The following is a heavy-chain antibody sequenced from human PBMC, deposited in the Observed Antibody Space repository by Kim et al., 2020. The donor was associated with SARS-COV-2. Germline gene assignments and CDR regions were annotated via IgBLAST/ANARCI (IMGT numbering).Heavy chain of an antibody. J-gene: IGHJ4*02. CDR2: GST. V-gene: IGHV1-46*01. CDR3: ARQGSGVDY. Sequence: GSTSYAQKFQGRVTMTRDTSTSTVYMELSSLRSEDTAVYYCARQGSGVDYWGQGTLVTVSS.